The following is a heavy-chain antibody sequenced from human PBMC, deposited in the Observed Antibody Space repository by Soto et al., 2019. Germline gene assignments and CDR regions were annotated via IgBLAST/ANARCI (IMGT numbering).Heavy chain of an antibody. D-gene: IGHD3-3*01. CDR3: ARGQRFSDWFDP. J-gene: IGHJ5*02. CDR1: GGTISGYY. V-gene: IGHV4-4*07. CDR2: IYSSGNT. Sequence: VHLQESGPGLVKPSETLSLTCSVSGGTISGYYWTWIRQPAGKGLEWIGRIYSSGNTKYNPSLHSRVTMSLDTSNNRFSLRLTSVTAANTAVYYCARGQRFSDWFDPWGQGTLVTVSS.